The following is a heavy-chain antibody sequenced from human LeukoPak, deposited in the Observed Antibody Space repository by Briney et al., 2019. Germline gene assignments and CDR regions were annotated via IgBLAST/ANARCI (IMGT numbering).Heavy chain of an antibody. Sequence: GGSLRLSCVASGSSFSSYAMSWVRQAPGKGLEWVSAITVSGSSTYYLDSVKGRFTISRDNAKNSLYLQMSNLRAEDTAVYYCATGLCGSYWCAFDIWGQGTMVTVSS. D-gene: IGHD1-26*01. V-gene: IGHV3-23*01. J-gene: IGHJ3*02. CDR2: ITVSGSST. CDR1: GSSFSSYA. CDR3: ATGLCGSYWCAFDI.